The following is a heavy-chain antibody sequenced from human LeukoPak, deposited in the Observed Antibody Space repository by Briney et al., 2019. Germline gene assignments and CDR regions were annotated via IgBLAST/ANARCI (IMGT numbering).Heavy chain of an antibody. D-gene: IGHD5-18*01. Sequence: SETLSLTCAVYGGSFSGYYWSWIRQPPGKGLEWIGEINHSGSTNYNPSLKSRVTISVDTSKNQFSPKLSSVTAADTAVYYCARGVDTAMVTCVDYWGQGTLVTVSS. CDR2: INHSGST. J-gene: IGHJ4*02. CDR3: ARGVDTAMVTCVDY. V-gene: IGHV4-34*01. CDR1: GGSFSGYY.